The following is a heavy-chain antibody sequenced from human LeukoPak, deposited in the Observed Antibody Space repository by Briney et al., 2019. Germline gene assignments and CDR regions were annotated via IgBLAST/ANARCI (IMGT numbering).Heavy chain of an antibody. J-gene: IGHJ4*02. V-gene: IGHV1-18*01. CDR1: GYTFTSYD. CDR3: ARVEPGMGY. Sequence: ASVKVPCKASGYTFTSYDISWVRQAPGQGLEWMGWISAYNGNTNYAHKLQDRVTMTTDTSTNTAYMDLRSLISDDTAVYYCARVEPGMGYWGQGTLVTVSS. CDR2: ISAYNGNT. D-gene: IGHD6-13*01.